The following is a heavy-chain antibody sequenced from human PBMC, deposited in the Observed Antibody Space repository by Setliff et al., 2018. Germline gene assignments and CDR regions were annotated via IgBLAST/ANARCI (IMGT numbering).Heavy chain of an antibody. CDR1: AYTFTSCA. V-gene: IGHV7-4-1*02. D-gene: IGHD3-3*01. J-gene: IGHJ4*02. CDR3: ASARPHFGVVIRSPPDY. CDR2: INTNTGNP. Sequence: ASVKVSCKASAYTFTSCAMNWVRQAPGQGLEWMGWINTNTGNPTYAQGFTGRFVFSLDTSVSTAYLQISSLKAEDTAVYYCASARPHFGVVIRSPPDYWGQGTLVTVSS.